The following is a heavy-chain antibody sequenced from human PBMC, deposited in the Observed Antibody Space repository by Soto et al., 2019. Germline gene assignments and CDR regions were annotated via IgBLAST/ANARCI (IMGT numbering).Heavy chain of an antibody. CDR3: ARGGVEQYCISTSCYFPYYGMDV. Sequence: GGSLRLSAAASGFTFSRDWMSWVRQAPGKEPDRVANIKQEGRQKYCVDSVKGRFTISRDNAKNSLYLQMNSLRAEDTAVYYCARGGVEQYCISTSCYFPYYGMDVWGQGTTVTSP. CDR1: GFTFSRDW. J-gene: IGHJ6*02. CDR2: IKQEGRQK. D-gene: IGHD2-2*01. V-gene: IGHV3-7*01.